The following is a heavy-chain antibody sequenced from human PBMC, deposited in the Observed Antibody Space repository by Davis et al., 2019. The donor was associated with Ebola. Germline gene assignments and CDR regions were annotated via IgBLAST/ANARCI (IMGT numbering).Heavy chain of an antibody. CDR3: ARDEFDY. Sequence: AASVKVSCKVSGYTLTELSMHWVRQAPGQGLEWMGMINPNDGRTIYAQKFQGRVTITRDTSASTAYMELSSLRSEDTAVYFCARDEFDYWGQGTLVTVSS. CDR2: INPNDGRT. J-gene: IGHJ4*02. V-gene: IGHV1-46*01. CDR1: GYTLTELS.